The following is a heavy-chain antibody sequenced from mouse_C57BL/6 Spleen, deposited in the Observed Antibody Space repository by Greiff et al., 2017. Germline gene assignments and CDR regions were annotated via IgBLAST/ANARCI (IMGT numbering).Heavy chain of an antibody. CDR3: ARLTDYVPYYFDY. CDR1: GFSLTSYG. D-gene: IGHD2-4*01. Sequence: VQLQQSGPGLVQPSQSLSITCTVSGFSLTSYGVHWVRQSPGQGLEWLGVIWSGGSTAYNAAFISRLSISKDNSKSHFFFNMSSLQADDTSIYYCARLTDYVPYYFDYWCQGTTLTVSS. V-gene: IGHV2-2*01. CDR2: IWSGGST. J-gene: IGHJ2*01.